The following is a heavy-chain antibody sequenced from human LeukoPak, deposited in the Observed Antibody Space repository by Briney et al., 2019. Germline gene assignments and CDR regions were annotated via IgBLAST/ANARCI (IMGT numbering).Heavy chain of an antibody. V-gene: IGHV1-2*06. J-gene: IGHJ4*02. CDR1: GYTFTGYY. Sequence: ASVKVSCTASGYTFTGYYMHWVRQAPGQGLEWMGRINPNSGGTNYAQKFQGRVTMTRDTSISTAYMELSRLRSDDTAVYYCAYGITIFGVEERFDYWGQGTLVTVSS. D-gene: IGHD3-3*01. CDR3: AYGITIFGVEERFDY. CDR2: INPNSGGT.